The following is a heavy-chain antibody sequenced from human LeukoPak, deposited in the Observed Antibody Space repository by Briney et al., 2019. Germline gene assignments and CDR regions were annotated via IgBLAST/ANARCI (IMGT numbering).Heavy chain of an antibody. CDR1: GFTFSSYA. Sequence: PGGSLRLSCAASGFTFSSYAMHWVRQAPGKGLEWVAVISYDGSNKYYADSVKGRFTISRDNSKNTLYLQMNSLRAEDTAVYYCARDDVATTGHFDYWGQGTLVTVSS. CDR3: ARDDVATTGHFDY. CDR2: ISYDGSNK. J-gene: IGHJ4*02. V-gene: IGHV3-30-3*01. D-gene: IGHD5-12*01.